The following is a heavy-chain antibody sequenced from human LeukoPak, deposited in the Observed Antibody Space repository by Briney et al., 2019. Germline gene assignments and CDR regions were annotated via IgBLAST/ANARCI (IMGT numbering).Heavy chain of an antibody. CDR2: INPNSGGR. V-gene: IGHV1-2*02. D-gene: IGHD3-22*01. CDR3: DRPPRGSGYYYIRDAFDI. CDR1: AYTFSGYY. Sequence: ASVKVSFKASAYTFSGYYMHLVRQAPGQGLEWVGLINPNSGGRNYSQKVQGKVPMTRDTDICKATLELNKLTSDAKAVYFCDRPPRGSGYYYIRDAFDIWGHGTMVTVSS. J-gene: IGHJ3*02.